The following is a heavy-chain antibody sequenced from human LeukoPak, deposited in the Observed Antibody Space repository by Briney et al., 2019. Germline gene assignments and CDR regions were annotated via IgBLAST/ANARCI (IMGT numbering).Heavy chain of an antibody. CDR2: IYYSGST. D-gene: IGHD1-26*01. CDR1: GGSISSYY. Sequence: SETLSLTCTVSGGSISSYYWSWIRQPPGKGLEWIGDIYYSGSTNYNPSLKSRVAISVGKSKNQFSLRLSSVTAADTAVYYSARLASGSYGPLTPFDYWGQGTLVTVSS. CDR3: ARLASGSYGPLTPFDY. J-gene: IGHJ4*02. V-gene: IGHV4-59*08.